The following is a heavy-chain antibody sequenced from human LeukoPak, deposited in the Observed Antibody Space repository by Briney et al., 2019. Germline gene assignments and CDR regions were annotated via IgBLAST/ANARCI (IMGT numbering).Heavy chain of an antibody. J-gene: IGHJ3*02. CDR2: IYPGDSDT. V-gene: IGHV5-51*01. D-gene: IGHD2/OR15-2a*01. CDR3: ARQLPGVSSAFGI. Sequence: GESLKISCKGSGYSFTSYWIGWVRQMPGKGLEWMVIIYPGDSDTRYSPSFQGQVTISADKSISTAYLQWSSLKASDSAMYYCARQLPGVSSAFGIWGQGTMVITVSS. CDR1: GYSFTSYW.